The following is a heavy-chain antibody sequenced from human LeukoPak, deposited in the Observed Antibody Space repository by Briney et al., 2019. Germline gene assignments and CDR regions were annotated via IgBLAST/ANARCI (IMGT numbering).Heavy chain of an antibody. Sequence: PGGSLRLSCAASGFTFSSYSMNWVRQAPGMGLEWVSSISSSSTYIYYADSVKGRFTISRDNTKNSLYLQMNSLRAEDTAVYYCARFQGAHYWGQGTLGSASS. V-gene: IGHV3-21*01. J-gene: IGHJ4*02. D-gene: IGHD4/OR15-4a*01. CDR3: ARFQGAHY. CDR1: GFTFSSYS. CDR2: ISSSSTYI.